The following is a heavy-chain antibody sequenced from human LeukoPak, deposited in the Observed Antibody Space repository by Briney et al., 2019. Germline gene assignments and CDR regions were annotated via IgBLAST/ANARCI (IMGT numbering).Heavy chain of an antibody. D-gene: IGHD1-26*01. CDR3: ARDRTGELLPYYYYMDV. J-gene: IGHJ6*03. CDR1: GYTFTGYY. CDR2: INPNSGGT. Sequence: ASVKVSCKASGYTFTGYYMHWVRQAPGQGLEWKGWINPNSGGTNYAQKFQGRVTMTRDTSISTAYMELSRLRSDDTAVYYCARDRTGELLPYYYYMDVWGKGTTVTVSS. V-gene: IGHV1-2*02.